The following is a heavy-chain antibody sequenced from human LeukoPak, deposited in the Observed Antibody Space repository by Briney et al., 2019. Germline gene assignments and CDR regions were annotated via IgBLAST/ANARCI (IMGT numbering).Heavy chain of an antibody. CDR2: TYPDDSDT. V-gene: IGHV5-51*01. D-gene: IGHD1-1*01. CDR1: GYALSSHW. J-gene: IGHJ4*02. CDR3: ARHSNWNHIDY. Sequence: GVSLKISCKGFGYALSSHWIGWVRQKPGEGLEWMGITYPDDSDTRYSPSFQGHVTISADKSISTAYMQWSSLMASDNAIYYCARHSNWNHIDYWGQGTLVTVSS.